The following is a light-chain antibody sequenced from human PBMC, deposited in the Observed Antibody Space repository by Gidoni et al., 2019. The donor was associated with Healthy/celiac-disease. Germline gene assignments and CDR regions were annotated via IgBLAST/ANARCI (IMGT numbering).Light chain of an antibody. Sequence: EIVLTQSPGTLSLSPGDRATLSCRASQSVSSSYLAWYQQKPGQAPRLLIYGASSRATCIPDRFSGSGSGTDFTLTISRLEHEDFAVYYCKQYGSSPGTFGQGTKVEIK. J-gene: IGKJ1*01. CDR1: QSVSSSY. V-gene: IGKV3-20*01. CDR2: GAS. CDR3: KQYGSSPGT.